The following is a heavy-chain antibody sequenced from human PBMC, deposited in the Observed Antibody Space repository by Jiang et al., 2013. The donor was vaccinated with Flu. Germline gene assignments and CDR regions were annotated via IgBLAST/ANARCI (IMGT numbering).Heavy chain of an antibody. V-gene: IGHV4-59*08. CDR1: GGSISSYY. CDR2: LLQWEH. Sequence: VKPSETLSLTCTVSGGSISSYYWSWIRQPQEGTGVDWVYLLQWEHQLQPSLKSRVTISVDTSKNQFSLKLSSVTAADTAVYYCASSIMGEWFYNYWGQGTLVTVSS. CDR3: ASSIMGEWFYNY. D-gene: IGHD3-16*01. J-gene: IGHJ4*02.